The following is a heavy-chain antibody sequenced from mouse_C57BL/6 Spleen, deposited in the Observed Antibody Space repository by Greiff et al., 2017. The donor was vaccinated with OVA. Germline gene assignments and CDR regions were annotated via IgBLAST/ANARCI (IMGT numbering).Heavy chain of an antibody. CDR2: IWTGGGT. Sequence: QVQLKQSGPGLVAPSQSLSITCTVSGFSLTSYAISWVRQPPGKGLEWLGVIWTGGGTNYNSALKSRLSISKDNYKSQDFLIMNSLQTADTARDYFARSDGNSNWDGDYFDYWGQGTTLTVSS. J-gene: IGHJ2*01. V-gene: IGHV2-9-1*01. CDR1: GFSLTSYA. D-gene: IGHD4-1*02. CDR3: ARSDGNSNWDGDYFDY.